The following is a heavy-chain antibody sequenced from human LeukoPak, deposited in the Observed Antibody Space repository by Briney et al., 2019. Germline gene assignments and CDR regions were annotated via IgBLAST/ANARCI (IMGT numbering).Heavy chain of an antibody. CDR3: ARASVGGGYANDY. V-gene: IGHV3-11*06. CDR2: ISSSSSYT. J-gene: IGHJ4*02. CDR1: GFTFSDYY. Sequence: GGSLRLSCAASGFTFSDYYMSWIRQAPGKGLEWVSYISSSSSYTNYADSVKGRFTISRDNAKNSLYLQMNSLRAEDTAVYYCARASVGGGYANDYWGQGTLVTVSS. D-gene: IGHD5-12*01.